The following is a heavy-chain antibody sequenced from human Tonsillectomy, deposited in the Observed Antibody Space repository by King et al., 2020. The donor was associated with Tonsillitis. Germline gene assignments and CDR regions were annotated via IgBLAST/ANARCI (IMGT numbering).Heavy chain of an antibody. D-gene: IGHD2-2*01. CDR2: IYHSGNN. J-gene: IGHJ4*02. CDR3: AYFWYSSNSCYPDY. Sequence: VQLQESGPGLVKPSETLSLTCAVSGFYISRGYYWGWIRPPPGKGLEWIGSIYHSGNNYYNPSLKSRVTIYVDKYQNQFYLKMRTATAADTSVYYCAYFWYSSNSCYPDYWGQGTLVTVSS. V-gene: IGHV4-38-2*01. CDR1: GFYISRGYY.